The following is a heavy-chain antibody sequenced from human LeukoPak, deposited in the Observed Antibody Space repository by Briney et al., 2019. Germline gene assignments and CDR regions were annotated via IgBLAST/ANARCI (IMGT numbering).Heavy chain of an antibody. Sequence: SVKVSCKASGGTFSSYAISWVRQAPGQGLEWMRGIIPIFGTANYAQKFQGRVTITADESTSTAYMKLSSLRSEDTAVYYCARATITGIFDYWGQGTLVTVSS. CDR1: GGTFSSYA. CDR3: ARATITGIFDY. J-gene: IGHJ4*02. D-gene: IGHD1-20*01. V-gene: IGHV1-69*01. CDR2: IIPIFGTA.